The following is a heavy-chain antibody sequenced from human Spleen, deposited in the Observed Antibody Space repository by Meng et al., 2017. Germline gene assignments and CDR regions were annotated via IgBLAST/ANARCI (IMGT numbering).Heavy chain of an antibody. D-gene: IGHD2-21*02. Sequence: GSLRLSCAVSGYSITGSYNWGWIRQSPGKGREWIGSLYQSGSTYYNPSLKSRVTMSADTSKNQFSLKLTSVTAADTAVYYCAGGAVVTLIFYHAMDVWGQGTMVTVSS. J-gene: IGHJ6*02. V-gene: IGHV4-38-2*01. CDR3: AGGAVVTLIFYHAMDV. CDR2: LYQSGST. CDR1: GYSITGSYN.